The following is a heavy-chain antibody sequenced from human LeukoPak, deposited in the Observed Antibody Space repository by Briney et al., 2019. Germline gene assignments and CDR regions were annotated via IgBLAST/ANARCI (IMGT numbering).Heavy chain of an antibody. CDR2: IYSGGST. J-gene: IGHJ4*02. Sequence: GGSLRLSCAASGFTVSSNYMSWVRQAPGKGLEWVSVIYSGGSTYYADSVKGRFIISRDNSKNTLYLQMNSLRAEDTAVYYCAKGRYSSGWYEFDYWGQGTLVTVSS. CDR3: AKGRYSSGWYEFDY. D-gene: IGHD6-19*01. V-gene: IGHV3-66*01. CDR1: GFTVSSNY.